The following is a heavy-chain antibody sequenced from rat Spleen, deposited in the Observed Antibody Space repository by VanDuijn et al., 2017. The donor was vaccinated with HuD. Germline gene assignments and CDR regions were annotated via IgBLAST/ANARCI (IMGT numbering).Heavy chain of an antibody. CDR1: GYSITSNY. D-gene: IGHD1-2*01. CDR2: ISYSGST. Sequence: EVQLQESGPGLVKPSQSLSLTCSVTGYSITSNYWGWIRKFPGNKMEWIGHISYSGSTSYNPSLKSRISITRDKSKNQFFLQVNFATTEDNATYYCARSDDSTYILFDYWGQGVMVTVSS. CDR3: ARSDDSTYILFDY. J-gene: IGHJ2*01. V-gene: IGHV3-1*01.